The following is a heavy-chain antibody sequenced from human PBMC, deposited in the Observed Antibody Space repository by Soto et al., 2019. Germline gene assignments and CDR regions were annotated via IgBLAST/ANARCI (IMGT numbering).Heavy chain of an antibody. D-gene: IGHD1-1*01. CDR1: GASISGYY. J-gene: IGHJ5*02. CDR2: IYATGTT. CDR3: VRDGTKTLRDWFDT. V-gene: IGHV4-4*07. Sequence: SETLSLTCTVSGASISGYYWSWIRKSAGKGLEWIGRIYATGTTDYNPSLKSRVMMSVDTSKKQFSLKLRSVTAADTAVYYCVRDGTKTLRDWFDTWGQGLSVTVSS.